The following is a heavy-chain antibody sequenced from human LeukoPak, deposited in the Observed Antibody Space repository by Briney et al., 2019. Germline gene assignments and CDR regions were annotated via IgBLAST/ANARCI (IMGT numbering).Heavy chain of an antibody. CDR3: AKDVGGYGPFDY. CDR2: ISSSGGST. J-gene: IGHJ4*02. V-gene: IGHV3-23*01. CDR1: GFTFSSYA. D-gene: IGHD5-12*01. Sequence: GGPLRLSCAASGFTFSSYAMNWVRQAPGKGLEWVSAISSSGGSTYYADSVKGRFTISRDNSKNTLYLQMNSLTAEDTAVYYCAKDVGGYGPFDYWGQGTLVTVSS.